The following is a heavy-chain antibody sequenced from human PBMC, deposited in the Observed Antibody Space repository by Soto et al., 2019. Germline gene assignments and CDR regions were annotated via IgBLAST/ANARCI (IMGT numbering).Heavy chain of an antibody. CDR2: MNPNSGNT. Sequence: QVQLVQSGAEVKKPGASVKVSCKASGYTFTSYDINWVRQATGQGLEWMGWMNPNSGNTGYSQKFQGRVTMTRTTSISTAYMVMSSLRYEDTAVYYCARTLYGDNVDYWGQGTLVTVSS. CDR3: ARTLYGDNVDY. CDR1: GYTFTSYD. D-gene: IGHD4-17*01. V-gene: IGHV1-8*01. J-gene: IGHJ4*02.